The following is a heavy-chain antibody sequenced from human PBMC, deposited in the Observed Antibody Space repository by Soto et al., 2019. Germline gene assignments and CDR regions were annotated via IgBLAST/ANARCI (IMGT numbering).Heavy chain of an antibody. CDR2: IWYDGKTK. CDR3: ARHKSGYNDY. J-gene: IGHJ4*02. D-gene: IGHD5-12*01. V-gene: IGHV3-33*01. CDR1: GFTFSSYG. Sequence: QVQLVESGGGVVQPGRSLRLSCAASGFTFSSYGMHWVRQAPGKGLEWLTIIWYDGKTKYYADSVKGRFTISRDNSKNTLYLQMDSLRDTDTAVYYCARHKSGYNDYWGQGTLVPVSS.